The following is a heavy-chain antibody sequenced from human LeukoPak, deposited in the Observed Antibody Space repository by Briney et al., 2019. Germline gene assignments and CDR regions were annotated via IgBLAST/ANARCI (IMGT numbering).Heavy chain of an antibody. CDR1: GGSISSSSYY. CDR2: IYYSGST. V-gene: IGHV4-39*01. D-gene: IGHD1-26*01. J-gene: IGHJ4*02. CDR3: ARGGSYSYYFDY. Sequence: SETLSLTCTVSGGSISSSSYYWGWIRQPPGKGLEWIGSIYYSGSTYYNPSLKSRVTISVDTSKNQFSLKLSSVTAADTAAYYCARGGSYSYYFDYWGQGTLVTVSS.